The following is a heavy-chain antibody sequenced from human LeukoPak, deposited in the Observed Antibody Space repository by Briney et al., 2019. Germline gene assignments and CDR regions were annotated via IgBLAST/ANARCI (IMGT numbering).Heavy chain of an antibody. CDR2: INSDGNST. V-gene: IGHV3-74*01. CDR3: VRGSGWYYFDY. J-gene: IGHJ4*02. D-gene: IGHD6-19*01. Sequence: GGSLRLSCAASGFTFSRYWMHWVRQAPGKGLVWVSRINSDGNSTNYADSVKGRFTISRDNAKNTLYLEMNSLRAEDTAVYYCVRGSGWYYFDYWGQGTLVTVSS. CDR1: GFTFSRYW.